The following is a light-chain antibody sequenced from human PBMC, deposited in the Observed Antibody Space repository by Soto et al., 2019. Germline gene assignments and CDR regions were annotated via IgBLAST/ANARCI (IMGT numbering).Light chain of an antibody. J-gene: IGKJ1*01. CDR1: QSVSNNY. CDR3: QQYGSSGT. V-gene: IGKV3-20*01. CDR2: GAS. Sequence: EIVLTQSPGTLSLGVGERATLSWRASQSVSNNYLAWYQQKPGQAPRLLIYGASNRATGIPDRFSGSGSGTDFTLTISRLEPEDFAVYYCQQYGSSGTFGQGTKVDIK.